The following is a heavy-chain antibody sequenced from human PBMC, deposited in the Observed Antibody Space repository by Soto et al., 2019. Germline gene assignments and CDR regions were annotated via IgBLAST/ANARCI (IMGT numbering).Heavy chain of an antibody. Sequence: ASVKVSCKASGYTFTSYYMHWVRQAPGQGLEWMGIINPSGGSTSYAQKFQGRVTMTRDTSTSTVYMELSSLRSEDTAVYYCARQGVNRVSPVPATSDYWGQGTLVTVSS. J-gene: IGHJ4*02. V-gene: IGHV1-46*01. CDR2: INPSGGST. CDR3: ARQGVNRVSPVPATSDY. CDR1: GYTFTSYY. D-gene: IGHD2-2*01.